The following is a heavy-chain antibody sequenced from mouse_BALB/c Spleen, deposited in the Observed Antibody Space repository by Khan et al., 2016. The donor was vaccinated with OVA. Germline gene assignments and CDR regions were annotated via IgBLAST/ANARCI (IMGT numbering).Heavy chain of an antibody. D-gene: IGHD2-10*01. V-gene: IGHV2-6-1*01. J-gene: IGHJ4*01. CDR1: GFSLTNYG. CDR3: ARQPYYHYNIMDY. CDR2: IWSDGST. Sequence: QVQLKESGPGLVAPSQSLSITCTISGFSLTNYGVHWVRQPPGKGLEWLVVIWSDGSTTYNSALKSRLTISKVNSKSQVFLKMNSLQTDDTAMYFCARQPYYHYNIMDYWGQGTSVTVPS.